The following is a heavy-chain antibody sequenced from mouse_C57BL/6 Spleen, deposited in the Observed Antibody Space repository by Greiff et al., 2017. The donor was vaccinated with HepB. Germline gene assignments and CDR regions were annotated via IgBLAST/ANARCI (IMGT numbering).Heavy chain of an antibody. CDR3: ARPVSILRHPYAMDY. J-gene: IGHJ4*01. V-gene: IGHV1-82*01. CDR2: IYPGDGDT. CDR1: GYAFSSSW. Sequence: QVQLKESGPELVKPGASAKISCKASGYAFSSSWMNWVKQRPGKGLEWIGRIYPGDGDTNYNGKFKGKATLTADKSSSTAYMQLSSLTSEDSAVYFCARPVSILRHPYAMDYWGQGTSVTVSS. D-gene: IGHD1-2*01.